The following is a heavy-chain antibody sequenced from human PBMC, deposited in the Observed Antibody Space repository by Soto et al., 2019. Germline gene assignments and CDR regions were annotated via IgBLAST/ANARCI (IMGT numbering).Heavy chain of an antibody. CDR3: ARSTTVTTGYFDY. CDR1: GGSISSGGYY. CDR2: IYYSGST. J-gene: IGHJ4*02. V-gene: IGHV4-31*03. D-gene: IGHD4-17*01. Sequence: QVQLQESGPGLVKTSRTLSLTCTVSGGSISSGGYYWSWIRQHPGKGLEWIGYIYYSGSTYYNPSLKSRVTISVDTSKKQFSLKLSSVTAADTAVYYCARSTTVTTGYFDYWGQGTLVTVSS.